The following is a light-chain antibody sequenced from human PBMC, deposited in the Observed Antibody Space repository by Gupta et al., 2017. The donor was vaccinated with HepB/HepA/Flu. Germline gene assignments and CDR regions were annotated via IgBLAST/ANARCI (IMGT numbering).Light chain of an antibody. CDR1: QSCNS. CDR2: RAY. CDR3: HHYARSPPMYT. V-gene: IGKV3-20*01. J-gene: IGKJ2*01. Sequence: ELVLTPSPGHLSLSPGERATLPCRASQSCNSLAWYQQKPGKAPRLLTHRAYSRSTGIPDRFSGCGSGRDFTLTTRRLEPEEFAVYYCHHYARSPPMYTFGQGTKLEIK.